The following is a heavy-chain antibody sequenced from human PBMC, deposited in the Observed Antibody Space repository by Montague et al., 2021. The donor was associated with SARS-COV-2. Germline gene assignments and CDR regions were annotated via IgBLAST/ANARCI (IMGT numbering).Heavy chain of an antibody. J-gene: IGHJ3*02. V-gene: IGHV4-59*01. CDR2: IYNSGST. CDR3: ARVGRGSSWYEVAFDI. D-gene: IGHD6-13*01. Sequence: SETLSLTCTVSGGSISRYSWTWIRQPPGKGLEWIGYIYNSGSTNXXPSLTSRVTISVDTSKNQFSLKLSSVAAADTAVCYCARVGRGSSWYEVAFDIWGQGTMVTVSS. CDR1: GGSISRYS.